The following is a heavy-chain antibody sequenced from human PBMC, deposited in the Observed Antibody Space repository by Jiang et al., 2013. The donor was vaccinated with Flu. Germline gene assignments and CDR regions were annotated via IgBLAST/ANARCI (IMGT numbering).Heavy chain of an antibody. CDR2: INHSGST. V-gene: IGHV4-34*01. CDR3: ARVRGIVVVTAKSSAFDI. D-gene: IGHD2-21*02. J-gene: IGHJ3*02. Sequence: LKPSETLSLTCAVYGGSFSGYYWSWIRQPPGKGLEWIGEINHSGSTNYNPSLKSRVTISVDTSKNQFSLKLSSVTAADTAVYYCARVRGIVVVTAKSSAFDIWGQGTMVTVSS. CDR1: GGSFSGYY.